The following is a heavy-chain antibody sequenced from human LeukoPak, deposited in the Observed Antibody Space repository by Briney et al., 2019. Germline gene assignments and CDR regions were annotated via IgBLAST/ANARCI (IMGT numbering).Heavy chain of an antibody. V-gene: IGHV4-34*01. Sequence: SETLSLTCAVYGGSISGYYCSWIRQPPPNGLGLIGEINHNGSTNYNPSLKRRVTISVDTSKNQFSLNLSSVTAADTAVYYCASLRRRYYGSGSYYSLFDYWGQGSLVTVSS. D-gene: IGHD3-10*01. CDR2: INHNGST. J-gene: IGHJ4*02. CDR1: GGSISGYY. CDR3: ASLRRRYYGSGSYYSLFDY.